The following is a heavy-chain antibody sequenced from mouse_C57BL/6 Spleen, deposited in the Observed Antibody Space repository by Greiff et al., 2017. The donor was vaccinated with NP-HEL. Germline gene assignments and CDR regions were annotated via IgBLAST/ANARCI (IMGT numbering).Heavy chain of an antibody. CDR2: IDPSDSET. V-gene: IGHV1-52*01. CDR3: ARGYYGSSLMDY. J-gene: IGHJ4*01. Sequence: VQLQQPGAELVRPGSSVKLSCKASGYTFTSYWMHWVKQRPIQGLEWIGNIDPSDSETHYNQKFKDKATLTVDKSSSTAYMQLSSLTSEDSAVYYCARGYYGSSLMDYWGQGTSVTVSS. D-gene: IGHD1-1*01. CDR1: GYTFTSYW.